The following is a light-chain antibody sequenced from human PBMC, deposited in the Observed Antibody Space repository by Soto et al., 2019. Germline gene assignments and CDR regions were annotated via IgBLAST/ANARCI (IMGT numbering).Light chain of an antibody. CDR1: QSVSSY. V-gene: IGKV3-11*01. J-gene: IGKJ5*01. CDR3: QQRSNWQIT. CDR2: DAS. Sequence: EIVLTQSQSTLSLSPGERSTLSCMASQSVSSYLAWYQQKPGQAPRLLIYDASNRATGIPARFSGSGSGTDFTLTISSLEPEDFAVYYCQQRSNWQITFGQGTRLEIK.